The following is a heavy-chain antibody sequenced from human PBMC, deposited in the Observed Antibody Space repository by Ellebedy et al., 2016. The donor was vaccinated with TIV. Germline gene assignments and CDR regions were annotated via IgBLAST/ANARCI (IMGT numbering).Heavy chain of an antibody. Sequence: PGGSLRLSCAASGFTFSSYGMHGVRQAPGKGLEWVAVIWSDGSNKDYADSVKGRFTISIDNSKSTLYLQMNSLRAEDTAVYYCARTRTTLVRGVIPWGMDVWGQGTTVTVSS. CDR1: GFTFSSYG. J-gene: IGHJ6*02. V-gene: IGHV3-33*01. CDR3: ARTRTTLVRGVIPWGMDV. D-gene: IGHD3-10*01. CDR2: IWSDGSNK.